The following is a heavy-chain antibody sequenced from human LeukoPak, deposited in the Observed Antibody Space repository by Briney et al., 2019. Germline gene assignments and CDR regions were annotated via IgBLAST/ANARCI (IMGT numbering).Heavy chain of an antibody. V-gene: IGHV1-8*03. J-gene: IGHJ4*02. CDR3: PRGRRVVVPVATLAHTDSSYYFDY. CDR2: INPNSGDT. D-gene: IGHD2-2*01. CDR1: GYTFTSYD. Sequence: GASVKVSCKASGYTFTSYDITWVRQATGQGLEWMGWINPNSGDTDYAQKFQGRVTITTDTSISTAYMELRSLRPEDTAVYYCPRGRRVVVPVATLAHTDSSYYFDYWGQGTLVTVSS.